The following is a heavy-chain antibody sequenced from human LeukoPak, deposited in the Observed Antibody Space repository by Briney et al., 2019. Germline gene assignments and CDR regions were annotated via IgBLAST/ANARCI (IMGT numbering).Heavy chain of an antibody. D-gene: IGHD3-10*01. CDR2: IWYDGSNK. Sequence: PGRSLRPSCAASGFTFSSYGMHWVRQAPGKGLEWVAVIWYDGSNKYYADSVKGRFTISRDNSKNTLYLQMNSLRAEDTAVHYCARDHTYYPDIWGQGTMVTVSS. V-gene: IGHV3-33*01. J-gene: IGHJ3*02. CDR1: GFTFSSYG. CDR3: ARDHTYYPDI.